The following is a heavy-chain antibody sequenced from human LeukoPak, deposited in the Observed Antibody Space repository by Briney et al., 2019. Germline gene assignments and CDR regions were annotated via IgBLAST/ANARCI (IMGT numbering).Heavy chain of an antibody. V-gene: IGHV4-4*07. Sequence: SETLSLTCTVSGGSISSYSWSWIRQPAGKGLEWIGRIYSSGNTYYNASLRSRVTMSVGTSKNQFSLKLSSVTAADTAVYYCAREGGGFDYWGQGTLVTVSS. CDR1: GGSISSYS. J-gene: IGHJ4*02. CDR3: AREGGGFDY. CDR2: IYSSGNT. D-gene: IGHD3-16*01.